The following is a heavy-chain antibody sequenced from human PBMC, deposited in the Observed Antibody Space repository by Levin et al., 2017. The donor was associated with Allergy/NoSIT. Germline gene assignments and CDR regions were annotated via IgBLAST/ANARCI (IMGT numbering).Heavy chain of an antibody. J-gene: IGHJ3*02. Sequence: ASVKVSCKASGGTFSSYAISWVRQAPGQGLEWMGGIIPIFGTANYAQKFQGRVTITADESTSTAYMELSSLRSEDTAVYYCARGIVTLIEGNAFDIWGQGTMVTVSS. CDR2: IIPIFGTA. CDR1: GGTFSSYA. V-gene: IGHV1-69*13. CDR3: ARGIVTLIEGNAFDI. D-gene: IGHD1-26*01.